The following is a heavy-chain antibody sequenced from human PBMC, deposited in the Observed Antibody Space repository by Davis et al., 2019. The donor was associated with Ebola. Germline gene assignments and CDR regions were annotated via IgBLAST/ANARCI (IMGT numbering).Heavy chain of an antibody. V-gene: IGHV4-39*07. Sequence: MPGGSLRLSCTVSGGSISSSSYYWSWIRQPPGKGLEWIGEINHSGSTNYNPSLKSRVTISVDTSKNQFSLKLSSVTAADTAVYYCARIGVVVAATSAYYYYYGMDVWGQGTTVTVSS. CDR1: GGSISSSSYY. J-gene: IGHJ6*02. CDR2: INHSGST. D-gene: IGHD2-15*01. CDR3: ARIGVVVAATSAYYYYYGMDV.